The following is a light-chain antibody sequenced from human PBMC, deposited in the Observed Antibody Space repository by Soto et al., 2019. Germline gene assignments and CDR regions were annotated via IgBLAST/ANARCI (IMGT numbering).Light chain of an antibody. J-gene: IGKJ1*01. V-gene: IGKV3-15*01. CDR2: DAS. CDR1: QSVSSY. Sequence: IVITQSPATLSVSPGERVTLSCRSSQSVSSYLAWYQQRPGQAPRLLIYDASSRATGIPVRFSGSGSGTEFTLTFSSLQSEDFRVYYCQENEVLPGRFAQGAIVDIK. CDR3: QENEVLPGR.